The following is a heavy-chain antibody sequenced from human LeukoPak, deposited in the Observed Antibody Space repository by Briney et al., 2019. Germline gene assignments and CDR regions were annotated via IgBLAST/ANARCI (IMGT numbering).Heavy chain of an antibody. D-gene: IGHD6-19*01. CDR1: GYTFTHHG. CDR3: ARDPSNTSGWYQYFDA. CDR2: ISCYNGDT. Sequence: ASVKVSCKASGYTFTHHGIAWIRQAPGQGLEWLGWISCYNGDTIYAQRFQGRVTLTTEKSTSTVYMELRSLTSDDTAVYYCARDPSNTSGWYQYFDAWGRGTLVSVSS. J-gene: IGHJ2*01. V-gene: IGHV1-18*01.